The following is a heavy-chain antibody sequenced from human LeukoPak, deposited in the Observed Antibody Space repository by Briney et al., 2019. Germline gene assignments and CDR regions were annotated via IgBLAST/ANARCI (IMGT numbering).Heavy chain of an antibody. CDR1: GFTLSGYY. CDR2: IDTSGSTI. CDR3: ARSRWGTPGY. V-gene: IGHV3-11*01. Sequence: PGGSLRLSCAASGFTLSGYYMSWIRQAPGKGLEWVSYIDTSGSTIYYADSVKGRFTISRDNAKNSLYLQMNSLRAEDTAVYYCARSRWGTPGYWGQGTLVTVSS. D-gene: IGHD3-16*01. J-gene: IGHJ4*02.